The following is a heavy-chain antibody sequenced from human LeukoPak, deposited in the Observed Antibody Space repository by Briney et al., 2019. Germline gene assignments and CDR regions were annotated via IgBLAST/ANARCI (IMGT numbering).Heavy chain of an antibody. D-gene: IGHD4-17*01. CDR3: AKALYGDGLNFDY. V-gene: IGHV3-30*18. J-gene: IGHJ4*02. Sequence: GGSLRLAWAASGFTFSSYGMHWVRQAPGKGLEWVAVISYDGSNKYYADSVKGRFTISRDNSKNTLYLQMNSLRAEDTAVYYCAKALYGDGLNFDYWGQGTLVTVSS. CDR2: ISYDGSNK. CDR1: GFTFSSYG.